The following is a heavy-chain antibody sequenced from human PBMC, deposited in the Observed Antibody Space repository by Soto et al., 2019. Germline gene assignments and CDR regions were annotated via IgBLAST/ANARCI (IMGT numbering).Heavy chain of an antibody. D-gene: IGHD4-17*01. J-gene: IGHJ4*02. V-gene: IGHV3-48*02. CDR1: GFTFSSYS. CDR2: ISSSSSTI. Sequence: GGSLRLSCTASGFTFSSYSMNWVRQAPGKGLEWVSYISSSSSTIYYADSVKGRFTISRDNAKNSLYLQMNSLRDEDTAVYYCARDPPPHDYGGKNFDYWGQGTLVTVSS. CDR3: ARDPPPHDYGGKNFDY.